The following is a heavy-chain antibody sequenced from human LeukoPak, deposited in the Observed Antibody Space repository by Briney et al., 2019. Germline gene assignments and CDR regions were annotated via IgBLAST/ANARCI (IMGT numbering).Heavy chain of an antibody. D-gene: IGHD2-15*01. CDR2: IRCDGTNK. CDR1: RFTFSTYG. V-gene: IGHV3-30*02. Sequence: GGSLTLSCAASRFTFSTYGMLWVRQAPGGGLGWVAFIRCDGTNKYYVVSVRGRFAIYRDSSKNPLYLKMNRVRAEDTAVYVWSKGDSCGSCYNWIDYWGQGTLVTVSS. J-gene: IGHJ4*02. CDR3: SKGDSCGSCYNWIDY.